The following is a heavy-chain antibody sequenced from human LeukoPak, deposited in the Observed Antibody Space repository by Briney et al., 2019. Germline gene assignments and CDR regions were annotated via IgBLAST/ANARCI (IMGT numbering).Heavy chain of an antibody. CDR1: GYTFNSYG. CDR2: ISAYNGNT. D-gene: IGHD6-19*01. Sequence: GASVKVSCKASGYTFNSYGISWVRQAPGQGLEWMGWISAYNGNTNYAQKLQGRVTITRDTSASTAYMELSSLRSEDTAVYYCAREDGSGWPYFDYWGQGTLVTVSS. J-gene: IGHJ4*02. V-gene: IGHV1-18*01. CDR3: AREDGSGWPYFDY.